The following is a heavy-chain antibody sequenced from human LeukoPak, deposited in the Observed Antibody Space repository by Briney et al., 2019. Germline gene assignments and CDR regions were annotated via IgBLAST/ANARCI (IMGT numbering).Heavy chain of an antibody. D-gene: IGHD2/OR15-2a*01. CDR1: GDSMTNYY. CDR2: ISYSGST. J-gene: IGHJ4*02. CDR3: ASAPHVNYFDF. Sequence: SETLSLVCTVSGDSMTNYYWSWIRQPPGMGLEWLGYISYSGSTNYNPSLKSRVTFSIDTSKNQFSLWLDSVTAADTAVYYCASAPHVNYFDFWGQGALVTVSA. V-gene: IGHV4-59*08.